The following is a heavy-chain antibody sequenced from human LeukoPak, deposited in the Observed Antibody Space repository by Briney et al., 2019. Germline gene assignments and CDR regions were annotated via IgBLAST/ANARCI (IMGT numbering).Heavy chain of an antibody. CDR2: INSDGSST. V-gene: IGHV3-74*01. CDR1: GFTFSSYW. J-gene: IGHJ3*02. CDR3: ARDIMVYYDSSGYSTRGAFDI. Sequence: PGGSLRLSCAASGFTFSSYWMHWVRQAPGKGLVWVSRINSDGSSTSYADSVKGRFTISRDNAKNTLYLQMNSLRAEDTAVYYCARDIMVYYDSSGYSTRGAFDIWGQGTMVTVSS. D-gene: IGHD3-22*01.